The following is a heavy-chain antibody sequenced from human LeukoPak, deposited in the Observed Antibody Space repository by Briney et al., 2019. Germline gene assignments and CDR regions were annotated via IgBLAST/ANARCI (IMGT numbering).Heavy chain of an antibody. J-gene: IGHJ6*03. V-gene: IGHV4-39*01. CDR2: IYYSGST. D-gene: IGHD2-15*01. CDR3: ANNERRGCSGGSCYARYYYYYMDV. CDR1: GGSISSSSYY. Sequence: SETLSLTCTVSGGSISSSSYYWGWIRQPPGKGLEWIGSIYYSGSTYYNPSLKSRVTISVDTSKNQFSLKLSSVTAADTAVYYCANNERRGCSGGSCYARYYYYYMDVWGKGTTVTVSS.